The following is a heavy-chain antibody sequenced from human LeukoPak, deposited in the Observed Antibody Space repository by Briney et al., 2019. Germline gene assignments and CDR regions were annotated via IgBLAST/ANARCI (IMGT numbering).Heavy chain of an antibody. Sequence: GGSLRLSCAASGFTFSSYGMHWVRQAPGKGLEWVAVISYDGSNKYYADSVKGRFTISRDNSKNTLYLQMNSLRAEDTAVYYCANPPPERIYDFWSGYYMDVWGKGTTVTVSS. D-gene: IGHD3-3*01. CDR2: ISYDGSNK. CDR1: GFTFSSYG. J-gene: IGHJ6*03. CDR3: ANPPPERIYDFWSGYYMDV. V-gene: IGHV3-30*18.